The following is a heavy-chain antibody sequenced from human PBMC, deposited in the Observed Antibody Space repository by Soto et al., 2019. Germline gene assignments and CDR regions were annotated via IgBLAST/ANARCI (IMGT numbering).Heavy chain of an antibody. V-gene: IGHV1-69*13. Sequence: SVKVSCKASGGTFSSYAISWVRQAPGQGLEWMGGIIPIFGTANYAQKFQGRVTITADESTSTAYMELSSLRSEDTAVYYCARKEFTGYSSGWYYGYWGQGTLVTVSS. CDR2: IIPIFGTA. J-gene: IGHJ4*02. CDR1: GGTFSSYA. CDR3: ARKEFTGYSSGWYYGY. D-gene: IGHD6-19*01.